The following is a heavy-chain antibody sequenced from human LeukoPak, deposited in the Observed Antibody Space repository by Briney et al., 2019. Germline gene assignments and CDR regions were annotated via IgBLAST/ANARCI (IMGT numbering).Heavy chain of an antibody. CDR1: GFTFSSYS. CDR2: ISSSSSYI. J-gene: IGHJ4*02. Sequence: GGSLRLSCAASGFTFSSYSMNWVRQAPGKGLEWVSSISSSSSYIYYADSVKGRFTISRDNAKNSLYLQMNSLRAEDTAVYYCTKEHDYSNLAEDYWGQGTLVTVSS. V-gene: IGHV3-21*04. D-gene: IGHD4-11*01. CDR3: TKEHDYSNLAEDY.